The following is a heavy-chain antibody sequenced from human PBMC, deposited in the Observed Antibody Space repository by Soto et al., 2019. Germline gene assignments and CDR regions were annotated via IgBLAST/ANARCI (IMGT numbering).Heavy chain of an antibody. CDR1: GFTFNNYA. CDR2: ISGGGDTT. CDR3: AKGRGGSGSLTPRVDF. J-gene: IGHJ4*02. D-gene: IGHD3-10*01. Sequence: EVQLLESGGGLVQPGGSLRLSCAASGFTFNNYAMTWVRQAPGKGLEWVSAISGGGDTTSYADSVKGRFTVSRDGSKNTLYLQTSSVRAEDTALYYCAKGRGGSGSLTPRVDFWGQGTLVTVSS. V-gene: IGHV3-23*01.